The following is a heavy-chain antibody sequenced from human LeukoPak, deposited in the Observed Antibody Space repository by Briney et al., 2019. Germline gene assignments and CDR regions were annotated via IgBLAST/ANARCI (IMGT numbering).Heavy chain of an antibody. J-gene: IGHJ4*02. CDR1: GFTFSSYA. D-gene: IGHD2-2*01. CDR3: AKDPVIPAATYLDY. Sequence: PGGSLRLSCAASGFTFSSYAMSWVRQAPGKGLEWVSAISASGGRTYCADFVEGRFTISRDNSKNTLYLQMNSLRAEDTAVHYCAKDPVIPAATYLDYWGQGTLVTVSS. CDR2: ISASGGRT. V-gene: IGHV3-23*01.